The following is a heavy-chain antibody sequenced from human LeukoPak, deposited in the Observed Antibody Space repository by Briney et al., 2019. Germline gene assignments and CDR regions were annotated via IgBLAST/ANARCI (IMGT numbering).Heavy chain of an antibody. CDR3: ARAVDCSGGSCYGPGVGDY. Sequence: ASVKVSCKASGYTFTNYGISWVRQAPGQGLEWMGWINPNSGGTNYAQKFQGRVTMTRDTSISTAYMELSRLRSDDTAVYYCARAVDCSGGSCYGPGVGDYWGQGTLVTVSS. V-gene: IGHV1-2*02. D-gene: IGHD2-15*01. J-gene: IGHJ4*02. CDR1: GYTFTNYG. CDR2: INPNSGGT.